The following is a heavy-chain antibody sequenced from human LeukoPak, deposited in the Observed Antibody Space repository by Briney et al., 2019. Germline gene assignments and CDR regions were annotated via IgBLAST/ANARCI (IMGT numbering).Heavy chain of an antibody. J-gene: IGHJ6*03. D-gene: IGHD6-13*01. CDR1: GGSISTYY. V-gene: IGHV4-59*12. CDR3: AREGYSSSWLDYYYYYMDV. CDR2: IYYRGNT. Sequence: SETLSLTCTVSGGSISTYYWSWIRQPPGKGLDWIGYIYYRGNTNYSPSLKSRVIISVDTSKNQFSLKLSSVTAADTAVYYCAREGYSSSWLDYYYYYMDVWGKGTTVTVSS.